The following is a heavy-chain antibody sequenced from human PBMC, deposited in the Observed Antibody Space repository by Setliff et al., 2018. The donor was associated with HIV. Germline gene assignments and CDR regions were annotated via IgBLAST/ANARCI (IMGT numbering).Heavy chain of an antibody. Sequence: ASVKVSCKASGYTFTSYTIHWVRQAPGQRLEWMGWINTGNANTKYSQKFQDRVTITRDTSASTAYMELSSLRSEDTAVYYCARAGVVVAATSYYYGMDVWGQGTTVTVSS. CDR1: GYTFTSYT. J-gene: IGHJ6*02. CDR3: ARAGVVVAATSYYYGMDV. CDR2: INTGNANT. V-gene: IGHV1-3*04. D-gene: IGHD2-15*01.